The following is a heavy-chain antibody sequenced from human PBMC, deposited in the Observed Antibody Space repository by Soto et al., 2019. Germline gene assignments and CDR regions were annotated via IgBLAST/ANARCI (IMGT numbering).Heavy chain of an antibody. CDR1: GGSFSGYY. CDR2: INHSGST. V-gene: IGHV4-34*01. CDR3: ARGLGGSGWYGGYFQH. D-gene: IGHD6-19*01. Sequence: PSETLSLTCAVYGGSFSGYYWSWIRQPPGKGLEWIGEINHSGSTNYNPSLKSRVTISVDTSKNRFSLKLSSVTAADTAVYYCARGLGGSGWYGGYFQHWGQGTLVTVSS. J-gene: IGHJ1*01.